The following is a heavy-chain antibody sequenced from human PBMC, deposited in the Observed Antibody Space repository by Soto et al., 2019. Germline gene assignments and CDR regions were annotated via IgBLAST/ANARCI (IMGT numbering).Heavy chain of an antibody. CDR3: VKGEYYYDSSGYYPFDY. CDR2: ISTNGGST. D-gene: IGHD3-22*01. Sequence: VGSLRLSCSASGFTFSIYAMHWVRQAPGKGLEYVSSISTNGGSTDYADSVKGRFTISRDNSKNTVYLQMSSLRVEDTAVYYCVKGEYYYDSSGYYPFDYWGQGTLVTVS. CDR1: GFTFSIYA. V-gene: IGHV3-64D*06. J-gene: IGHJ4*02.